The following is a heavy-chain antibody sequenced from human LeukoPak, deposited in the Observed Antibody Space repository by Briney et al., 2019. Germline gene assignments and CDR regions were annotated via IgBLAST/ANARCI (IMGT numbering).Heavy chain of an antibody. CDR1: GFTVSSNY. Sequence: PGGSLRLSCAASGFTVSSNYMSWVRQAPGKGLEWVSVIYSGGSTYYADSVKGRFTISRDNSKNTLYLQMNSLRAEDTAVYYCARDTYCGGDCSSFQPDYWGQGTLVTVSS. CDR2: IYSGGST. CDR3: ARDTYCGGDCSSFQPDY. V-gene: IGHV3-66*01. D-gene: IGHD2-21*01. J-gene: IGHJ4*02.